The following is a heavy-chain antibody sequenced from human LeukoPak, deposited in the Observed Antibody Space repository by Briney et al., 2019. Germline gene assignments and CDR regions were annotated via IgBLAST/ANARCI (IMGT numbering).Heavy chain of an antibody. Sequence: PGGSLRLSCAASGFTFSDYYMSWIRQAPGKGLEWVSYISSSGSTIYYADSVKGRFTISRDNAKNSLYLQMNSLRAEDTAVYYCASNRAIKVVVSAFDIWGQGTMVTVSS. CDR2: ISSSGSTI. CDR1: GFTFSDYY. CDR3: ASNRAIKVVVSAFDI. D-gene: IGHD3-22*01. V-gene: IGHV3-11*04. J-gene: IGHJ3*02.